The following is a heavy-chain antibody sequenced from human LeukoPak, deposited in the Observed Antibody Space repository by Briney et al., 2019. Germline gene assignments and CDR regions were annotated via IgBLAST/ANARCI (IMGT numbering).Heavy chain of an antibody. CDR3: VRHNSMDTLGIAAAAYFDY. CDR2: IYYSGST. V-gene: IGHV4-39*01. Sequence: SQTLSLTCTVSGGSISSGDYYWGWIRQPPGKGLEWIGSIYYSGSTYYNPSLKSRVTISVDTSKNQFSLKLSSVTAADTAVYYCVRHNSMDTLGIAAAAYFDYWGQGTLVTVSS. J-gene: IGHJ4*02. CDR1: GGSISSGDYY. D-gene: IGHD6-13*01.